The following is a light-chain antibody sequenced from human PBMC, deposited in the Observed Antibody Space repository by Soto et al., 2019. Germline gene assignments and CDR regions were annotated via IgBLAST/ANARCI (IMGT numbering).Light chain of an antibody. V-gene: IGLV2-14*01. Sequence: QSVLTQPASVSGSPGQSITISCTGTSSDVGGYNYVSWYQQHPGKAPKLMIYDVSNRPSGVSNHFSGSKSGNTASLTISGLQAEDEADYYCSSYTSSFYVFGTGTKLTVL. CDR3: SSYTSSFYV. J-gene: IGLJ1*01. CDR2: DVS. CDR1: SSDVGGYNY.